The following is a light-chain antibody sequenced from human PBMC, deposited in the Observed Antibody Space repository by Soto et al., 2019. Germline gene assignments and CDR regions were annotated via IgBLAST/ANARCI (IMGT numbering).Light chain of an antibody. CDR1: SSDVGSYNY. Sequence: QAVRTAPASVSGSPGQSITISCKGTSSDVGSYNYVSWYQQHPGKAPKLMIYEVSDRPSGISSRFSGSKSGNTASLTISGLQTEDEADYYCSSYTSSSTLLGTGTKVTVL. CDR3: SSYTSSSTL. V-gene: IGLV2-14*01. CDR2: EVS. J-gene: IGLJ1*01.